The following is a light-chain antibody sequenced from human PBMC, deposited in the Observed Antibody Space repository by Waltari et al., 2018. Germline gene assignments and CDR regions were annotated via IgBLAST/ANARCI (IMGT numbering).Light chain of an antibody. Sequence: QSVLTQPPSVSGTPGQRVTISCSGSASNIGNNLVNWYQQFPGKAPKLLIYRSDQPPSGAPDRFSGSKSGTSASRAISGLQSEDEADYYCAAWDDSLNGRWVFGGGTKVTVL. CDR2: RSD. CDR3: AAWDDSLNGRWV. V-gene: IGLV1-44*01. J-gene: IGLJ3*02. CDR1: ASNIGNNL.